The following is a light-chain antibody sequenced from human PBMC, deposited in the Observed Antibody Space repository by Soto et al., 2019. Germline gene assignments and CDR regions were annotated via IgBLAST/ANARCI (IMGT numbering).Light chain of an antibody. CDR3: QQSYINPPT. CDR2: TAS. Sequence: DIQMTQSPSSLSASVGDRVTITCRASESVITYLNWYRQKPGKAPNLLIHTASTLESGVPTRFSGSGSATDFPLTLSSLQPEYVGIYYCQQSYINPPTLVGGTKVEI. V-gene: IGKV1-39*01. J-gene: IGKJ4*01. CDR1: ESVITY.